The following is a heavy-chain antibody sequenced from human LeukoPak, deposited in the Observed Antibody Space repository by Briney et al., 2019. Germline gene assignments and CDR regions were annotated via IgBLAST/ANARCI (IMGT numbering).Heavy chain of an antibody. CDR3: ASSMSYDSSGYYWHYFDY. V-gene: IGHV4-59*01. CDR2: IYYSGST. CDR1: GGSISSYY. Sequence: SQTLSLTCTVSGGSISSYYWSWIRQPPGKGLEWIGYIYYSGSTNYNPSLKSRVTISVDTSKNQFSLKLSSVTAADTAVYYCASSMSYDSSGYYWHYFDYWGQGTLVTVSS. J-gene: IGHJ4*02. D-gene: IGHD3-22*01.